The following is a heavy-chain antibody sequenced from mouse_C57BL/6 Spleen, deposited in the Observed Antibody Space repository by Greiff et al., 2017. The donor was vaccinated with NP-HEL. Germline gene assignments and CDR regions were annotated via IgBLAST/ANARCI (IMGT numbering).Heavy chain of an antibody. CDR3: ARGPDYYGSSYPFAY. Sequence: VQLQQPGAELVKPGASVKMSCKASGYTFTSYWITWVKQRPGQGLEWIGDIYPGSGSTNYNEKFKSKATLTVDTSSSTAYMQLSSLTSEDSAVYYCARGPDYYGSSYPFAYWGQGTLVTVSA. CDR2: IYPGSGST. J-gene: IGHJ3*01. D-gene: IGHD1-1*01. CDR1: GYTFTSYW. V-gene: IGHV1-55*01.